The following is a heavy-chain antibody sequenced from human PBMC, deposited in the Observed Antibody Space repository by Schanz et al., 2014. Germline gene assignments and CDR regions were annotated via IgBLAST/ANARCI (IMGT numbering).Heavy chain of an antibody. J-gene: IGHJ4*02. Sequence: EVQLVESGGGLVQPGGSLRLSCVASGFTFSSFSMNWVRQTPEKGLEWVSYISTSSTTRYYAASLRGRFTISRDDAKNSVYLQMNSLRTEDTAVYFCAKSYDTSGYSGFDYWGQGTLVTVSS. V-gene: IGHV3-48*01. CDR3: AKSYDTSGYSGFDY. CDR2: ISTSSTTR. D-gene: IGHD3-22*01. CDR1: GFTFSSFS.